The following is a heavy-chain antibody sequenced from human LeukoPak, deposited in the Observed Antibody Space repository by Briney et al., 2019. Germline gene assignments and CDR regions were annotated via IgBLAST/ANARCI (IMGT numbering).Heavy chain of an antibody. CDR3: ARSQRIVVVPAAIVDYYYYMDV. D-gene: IGHD2-2*01. CDR1: GGSISSYY. J-gene: IGHJ6*03. V-gene: IGHV4-4*07. Sequence: PSETLSLTCTVSGGSISSYYWSRIRQPAGKGLEWIGRIYTSGSTNYNPSLKSRVTMSVDTSKNQFSLKLSSVTAADTAVYYCARSQRIVVVPAAIVDYYYYMDVWGKGTTVTVSS. CDR2: IYTSGST.